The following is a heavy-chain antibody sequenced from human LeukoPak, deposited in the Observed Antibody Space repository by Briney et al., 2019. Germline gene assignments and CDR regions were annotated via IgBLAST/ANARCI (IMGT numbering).Heavy chain of an antibody. J-gene: IGHJ4*02. Sequence: SETLSLTCTVSGGFITDNNYYWGWIRQPPGRGLEWIGSIYYSGSTYYNPSLNSRVTISVDTSKNRFSLRLSSVTAADTAVYYCTAATSYYWGQGTLVTVSS. V-gene: IGHV4-39*02. CDR2: IYYSGST. CDR3: TAATSYY. D-gene: IGHD2-15*01. CDR1: GGFITDNNYY.